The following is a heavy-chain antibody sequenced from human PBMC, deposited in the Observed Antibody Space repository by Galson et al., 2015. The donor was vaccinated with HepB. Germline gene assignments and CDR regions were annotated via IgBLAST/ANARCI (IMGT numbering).Heavy chain of an antibody. CDR3: AKGRGWGRLYWYFDL. CDR2: ISGSGSGT. Sequence: SLRLSCAASGFTFSGYAMSWVRQAPGKGLEWVSAISGSGSGTYYADSVKGRFTISRDNSMNTLYLQMNGLRADDTAVYYCAKGRGWGRLYWYFDLWGRGTLVTVSS. CDR1: GFTFSGYA. V-gene: IGHV3-23*01. J-gene: IGHJ2*01. D-gene: IGHD3-10*01.